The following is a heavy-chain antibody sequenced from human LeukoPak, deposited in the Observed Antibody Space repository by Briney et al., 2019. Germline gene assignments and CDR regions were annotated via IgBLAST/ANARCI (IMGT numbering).Heavy chain of an antibody. J-gene: IGHJ6*02. V-gene: IGHV3-66*01. D-gene: IGHD2-15*01. CDR3: ARDRIQYCSGGSCYRGYYYYGMDV. CDR1: GFTVSSNY. Sequence: GGSLRLSCAASGFTVSSNYMSWVRQAPGKGLEWVSVIYSGGSTYYADSVKGRFTISRDNSKSTLYLQMNSLRAEDAAVYYCARDRIQYCSGGSCYRGYYYYGMDVWGQGTTVTVSS. CDR2: IYSGGST.